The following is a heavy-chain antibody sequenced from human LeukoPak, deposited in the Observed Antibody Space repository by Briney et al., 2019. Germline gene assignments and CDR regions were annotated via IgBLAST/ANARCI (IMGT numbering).Heavy chain of an antibody. J-gene: IGHJ5*02. V-gene: IGHV1-3*01. CDR2: INAGNGNT. D-gene: IGHD1-26*01. CDR3: ARGSAYSSRFDP. CDR1: GYTFTSYA. Sequence: ASVKVSCKASGYTFTSYAMHWVRQAPGQRLEWMGWINAGNGNTKYSRKFQGRVTITRDTSASTAYMELSSLRSEDTAVYYRARGSAYSSRFDPWGQGTLVTVSS.